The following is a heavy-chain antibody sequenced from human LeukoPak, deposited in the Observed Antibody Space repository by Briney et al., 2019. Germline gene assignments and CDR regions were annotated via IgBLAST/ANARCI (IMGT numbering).Heavy chain of an antibody. V-gene: IGHV4-30-4*01. CDR1: GGSISSGDYY. CDR3: ARVRYPGGFDY. D-gene: IGHD1-1*01. J-gene: IGHJ4*02. Sequence: SETLSLTCTVSGGSISSGDYYWSWIRQLPGKGLEWIGYIYYSGSTYYNPSLKSRVTISVDTSKNQFSLKLSSVTAADTAVYYCARVRYPGGFDYWGQGTLVTVSS. CDR2: IYYSGST.